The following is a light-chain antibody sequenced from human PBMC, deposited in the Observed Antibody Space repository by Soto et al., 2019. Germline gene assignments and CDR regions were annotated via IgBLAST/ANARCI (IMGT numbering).Light chain of an antibody. Sequence: VVLTQSPATLSLSPGERAALSCGASESVSSNQLAWYQQKPGLAPRLLIYDASSRASGIPERFSGSGSGTGFSLTISSLEPEDSAVYYCQQYGSSPLTFGQGTRLEIK. J-gene: IGKJ5*01. CDR3: QQYGSSPLT. CDR1: ESVSSNQ. V-gene: IGKV3D-20*01. CDR2: DAS.